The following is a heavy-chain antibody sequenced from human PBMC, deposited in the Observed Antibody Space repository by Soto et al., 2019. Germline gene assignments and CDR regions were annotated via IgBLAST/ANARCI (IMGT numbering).Heavy chain of an antibody. J-gene: IGHJ6*02. CDR1: GASIRSRSYY. Sequence: SETLSLTCSVTGASIRSRSYYWGWIRQPPRKGLEWIGNILYTGSNYYNPSLKSRVTMSVDTSKNQFSLSLRSVTAADTAVYYCARLTGEGFENIVYYLMDVWGQGTAVTVSS. V-gene: IGHV4-39*01. D-gene: IGHD3-16*01. CDR2: ILYTGSN. CDR3: ARLTGEGFENIVYYLMDV.